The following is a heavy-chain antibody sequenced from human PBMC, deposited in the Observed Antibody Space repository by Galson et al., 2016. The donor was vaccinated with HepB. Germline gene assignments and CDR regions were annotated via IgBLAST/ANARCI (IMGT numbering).Heavy chain of an antibody. CDR2: IYYSGGST. CDR3: ARVRIAVAENSYFFDS. CDR1: GVSLRSYY. J-gene: IGHJ4*02. Sequence: TLSLTCTVSGVSLRSYYWSWIRQPPGKGLEWIGYIYYSGGSTNYNHSLKSRVTISVDTLKNQFSLKLSSVTAADTAVYFYARVRIAVAENSYFFDSWCQGTLVSVSS. D-gene: IGHD6-19*01. V-gene: IGHV4-59*01.